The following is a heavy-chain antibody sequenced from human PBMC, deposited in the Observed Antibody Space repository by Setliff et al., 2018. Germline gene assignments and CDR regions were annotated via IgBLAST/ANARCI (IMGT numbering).Heavy chain of an antibody. Sequence: PSETLSLTCTVSGGSIRSGSFYWSWIRQSAEKGLEWIGRVHASGSPNYNPSFKGRVTISLDTSTNQFSLNLNSVTAADTAVYYCAKARYFDWFFENWGQGTLVTVSS. V-gene: IGHV4-61*02. CDR3: AKARYFDWFFEN. CDR2: VHASGSP. J-gene: IGHJ4*02. D-gene: IGHD3-9*01. CDR1: GGSIRSGSFY.